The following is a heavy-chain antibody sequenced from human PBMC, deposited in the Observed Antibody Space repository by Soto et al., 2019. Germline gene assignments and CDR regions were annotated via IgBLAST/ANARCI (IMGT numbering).Heavy chain of an antibody. J-gene: IGHJ6*03. V-gene: IGHV4-59*01. CDR1: GGSISSYY. D-gene: IGHD3-16*02. CDR3: ARVDGRRVDYIWGRYPARPDYYYYYMDV. Sequence: SETLSLTCTVSGGSISSYYWSWIRQPPGKGLKWIGYIYYSGSTNYNPSLKSRVTISVDTSKNQFSLKLSSVTAADTAVYYCARVDGRRVDYIWGRYPARPDYYYYYMDVWGKGTTVTVSS. CDR2: IYYSGST.